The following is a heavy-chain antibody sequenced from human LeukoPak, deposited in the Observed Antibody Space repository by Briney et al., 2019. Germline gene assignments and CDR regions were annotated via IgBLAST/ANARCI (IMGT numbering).Heavy chain of an antibody. CDR2: LSGSGGNT. Sequence: GGSLRLSCTASGFTFSSYAMSWVRQAPGKGLEWVSALSGSGGNTYYADSVKGRFTISRDNSKNTLYLQMNSLRAEDTAVYYCARESGGIAAAASLDYWGQGTLVTVSS. V-gene: IGHV3-23*01. J-gene: IGHJ4*02. D-gene: IGHD6-13*01. CDR1: GFTFSSYA. CDR3: ARESGGIAAAASLDY.